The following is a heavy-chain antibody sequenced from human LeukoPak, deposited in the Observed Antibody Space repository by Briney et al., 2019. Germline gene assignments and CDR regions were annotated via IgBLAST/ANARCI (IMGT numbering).Heavy chain of an antibody. CDR2: IYPGDSDT. Sequence: GESLKISCKGSGYSFTSYWIGWVRQMPGKGLEWMGIIYPGDSDTRYSPSFQGQVAISADKSISTAYLQWSSLKASDTAMYYCATTSGSYFSDFDYWGQGTLVTVSS. CDR3: ATTSGSYFSDFDY. J-gene: IGHJ4*02. D-gene: IGHD3-10*01. CDR1: GYSFTSYW. V-gene: IGHV5-51*01.